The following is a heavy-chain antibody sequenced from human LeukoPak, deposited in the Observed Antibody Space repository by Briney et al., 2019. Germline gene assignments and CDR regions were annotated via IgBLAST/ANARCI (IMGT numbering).Heavy chain of an antibody. V-gene: IGHV4-34*01. J-gene: IGHJ4*02. CDR1: RDSISNYY. D-gene: IGHD3-9*01. Sequence: PSETLSLTCNVSRDSISNYYWSWIRQPPGKGLEWIGEINHSGSTNYNPSLKSRVTISVDTSKNQFSLKLSSVTAADTAVYYCARLYYDTLTGYYYYFDYWGQGTLVTVSS. CDR2: INHSGST. CDR3: ARLYYDTLTGYYYYFDY.